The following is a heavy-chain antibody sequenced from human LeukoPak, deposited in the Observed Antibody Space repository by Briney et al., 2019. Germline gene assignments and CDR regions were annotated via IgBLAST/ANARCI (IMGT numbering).Heavy chain of an antibody. V-gene: IGHV4-61*08. CDR2: IYYNGNS. CDR3: ARGSAWYFIH. CDR1: GGSVTSGGSY. Sequence: SETLSLTCTVTGGSVTSGGSYWSWIRQPPGKGLEWLGCIYYNGNSKFNPSLESRITISVDTSKSQFSLKLSSVTAADTALYYCARGSAWYFIHWGQGTLVTISS. D-gene: IGHD6-19*01. J-gene: IGHJ4*02.